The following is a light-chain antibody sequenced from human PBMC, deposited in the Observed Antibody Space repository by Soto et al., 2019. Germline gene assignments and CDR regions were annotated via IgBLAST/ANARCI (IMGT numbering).Light chain of an antibody. CDR3: QTWGTGIDWV. CDR1: SGHSSYA. CDR2: LNSDGSH. J-gene: IGLJ3*02. Sequence: QLVLTQSPSASASLGASVKLTCTLSSGHSSYAIAWHQQQPEKGPRYLMKLNSDGSHSKGDGIPDRFSGSSSGAERYLTIPSLQSEDEADYYCQTWGTGIDWVFGGGTKLTVL. V-gene: IGLV4-69*01.